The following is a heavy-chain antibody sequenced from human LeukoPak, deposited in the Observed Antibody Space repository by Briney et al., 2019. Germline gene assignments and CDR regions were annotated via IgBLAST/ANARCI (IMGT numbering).Heavy chain of an antibody. CDR2: INPSGGST. Sequence: ASVKVSCKASGYTFTSYYMHWVRQAPGQGLEWMGIINPSGGSTSYAQKFQGRVTMTRDTSTSTVYMELSSLRSEDTAVYYCARSRITMVRGVGLLGCRGQGTLVTVSS. CDR1: GYTFTSYY. D-gene: IGHD3-10*01. J-gene: IGHJ4*02. V-gene: IGHV1-46*01. CDR3: ARSRITMVRGVGLLGC.